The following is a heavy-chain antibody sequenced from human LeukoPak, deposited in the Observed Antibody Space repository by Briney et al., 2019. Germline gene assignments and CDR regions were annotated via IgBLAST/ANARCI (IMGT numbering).Heavy chain of an antibody. CDR1: GFTFSSYA. CDR2: ISGSGGST. D-gene: IGHD3-3*01. CDR3: AKDGSEIFGVVIIPYYFDY. V-gene: IGHV3-23*01. J-gene: IGHJ4*02. Sequence: PGGSRRLSCAASGFTFSSYAMSWVRQAPGKGLEWVSAISGSGGSTYYADSVKGRFTISRDNSKNTLYLQMNSLRAEDTAVYYCAKDGSEIFGVVIIPYYFDYWGQGTLVTVSS.